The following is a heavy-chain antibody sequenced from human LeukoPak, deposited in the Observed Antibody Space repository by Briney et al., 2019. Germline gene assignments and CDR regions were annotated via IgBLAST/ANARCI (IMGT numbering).Heavy chain of an antibody. CDR2: ISYDGSNK. J-gene: IGHJ4*02. CDR3: AKDFYLLSATVVTYFDY. CDR1: GFTFSSYG. D-gene: IGHD4-23*01. Sequence: GGSLRLSCAASGFTFSSYGMHWVRQAPGKGLEWVAVISYDGSNKYYADSVKGRFTISRDNSKNTLYLQMNSLRAEDTAVYYCAKDFYLLSATVVTYFDYWGQGTLVTVSS. V-gene: IGHV3-30*18.